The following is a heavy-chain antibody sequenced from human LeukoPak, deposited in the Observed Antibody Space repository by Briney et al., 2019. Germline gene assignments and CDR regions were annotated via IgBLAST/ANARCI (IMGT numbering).Heavy chain of an antibody. V-gene: IGHV4-34*01. D-gene: IGHD3-10*01. CDR3: ARGFVLPWFGELTEPDYYYYGMDV. J-gene: IGHJ6*02. Sequence: SETLSLTCAVYGGSFSGYYWSWIRQPPGKGLEWIGEINHSGSTNYNPPLKSRVTISVDTSKNQFSRKLTAVTAADTAVYYCARGFVLPWFGELTEPDYYYYGMDVWGQGTTVTVSS. CDR2: INHSGST. CDR1: GGSFSGYY.